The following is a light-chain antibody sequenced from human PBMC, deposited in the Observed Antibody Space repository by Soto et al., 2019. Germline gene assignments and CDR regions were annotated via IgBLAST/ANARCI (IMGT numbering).Light chain of an antibody. CDR3: CSYEGSNSHV. Sequence: QSDLTQPASVSGSPGQSITLSCTGTSSDVGSYNFVSWYQQHPGKAPKLMIYEVSTRPSGVSNRFSGSKSGNTASLTISGLQAEDEADYYCCSYEGSNSHVFGTGTKVTVL. J-gene: IGLJ1*01. CDR2: EVS. CDR1: SSDVGSYNF. V-gene: IGLV2-23*02.